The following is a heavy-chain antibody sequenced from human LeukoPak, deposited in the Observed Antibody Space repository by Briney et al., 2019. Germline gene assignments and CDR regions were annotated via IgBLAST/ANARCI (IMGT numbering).Heavy chain of an antibody. J-gene: IGHJ6*03. V-gene: IGHV3-23*01. CDR2: ISGSGGST. Sequence: PGGSLRLSCAASGFTFSSYAMSWVRQAPGKGLEWVSAISGSGGSTYYADSVKGRFTISRDNSKNTLYLQMNSLRAEDTAVYYCAKSRGPYYHYCYMDVWGKGTTVTVSS. D-gene: IGHD2-2*01. CDR1: GFTFSSYA. CDR3: AKSRGPYYHYCYMDV.